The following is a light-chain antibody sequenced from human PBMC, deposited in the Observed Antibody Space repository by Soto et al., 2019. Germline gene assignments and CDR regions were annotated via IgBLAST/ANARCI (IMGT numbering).Light chain of an antibody. CDR2: DGS. J-gene: IGKJ2*01. CDR3: QQYGSSPYT. Sequence: EIVLTQSPGTLSLSPGERATLSCRASQSVSSSYLAWYQQKPGQAPRLLIYDGSSRATGIPNSFSGSGSETDFTLTISRLDPEDFAVYFCQQYGSSPYTFGQGTKLEIK. V-gene: IGKV3-20*01. CDR1: QSVSSSY.